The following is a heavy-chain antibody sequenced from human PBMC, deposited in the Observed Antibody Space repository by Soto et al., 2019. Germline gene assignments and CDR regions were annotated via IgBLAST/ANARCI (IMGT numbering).Heavy chain of an antibody. J-gene: IGHJ4*02. V-gene: IGHV3-30*18. D-gene: IGHD1-26*01. CDR1: GFTFSSYG. Sequence: HPGGSLRLSCAASGFTFSSYGMHWVRQAPGKGLEWVAVISYDGSNKYYADSVKGRFTISRDNSKNTLYLQMNSLRAEDTAVYYCAKEAIVGATYYFDYWGQGTLVTVSS. CDR3: AKEAIVGATYYFDY. CDR2: ISYDGSNK.